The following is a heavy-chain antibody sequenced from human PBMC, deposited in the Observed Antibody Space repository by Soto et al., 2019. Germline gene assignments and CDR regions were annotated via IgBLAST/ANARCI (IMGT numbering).Heavy chain of an antibody. D-gene: IGHD3-16*01. V-gene: IGHV3-7*01. CDR1: GFSFRSDW. CDR2: TNQDGSEK. Sequence: EDQLVESGGGLVQPGGSLRLTCAVSGFSFRSDWMNWVRQAPGKGLEWVAHTNQDGSEKSYLDSVKGRFTIFRDNAKNSRYLQMKSLRSGATGVNLCLGGAGDAIWGQGTLVTVSS. CDR3: LGGAGDAI. J-gene: IGHJ4*02.